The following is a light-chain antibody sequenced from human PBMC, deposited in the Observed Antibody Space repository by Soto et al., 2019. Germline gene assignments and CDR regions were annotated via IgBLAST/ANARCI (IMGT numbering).Light chain of an antibody. CDR3: PQSRTWT. V-gene: IGKV3-15*01. Sequence: DIEMTQSPSSVSSSAGERATLSCRASQSVSSNLAWYQQKPGQAPRLLIYGASTRATGIPARFSGSGSGTEFTLTISSLQSEDFAVYYCPQSRTWTFGQGTQVDIK. J-gene: IGKJ1*01. CDR2: GAS. CDR1: QSVSSN.